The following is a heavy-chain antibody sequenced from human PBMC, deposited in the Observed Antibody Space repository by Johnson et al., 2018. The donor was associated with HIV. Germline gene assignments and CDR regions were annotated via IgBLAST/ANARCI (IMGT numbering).Heavy chain of an antibody. D-gene: IGHD5-12*01. CDR1: GFTFSSYW. V-gene: IGHV3-7*05. CDR3: ARDQSGYVL. J-gene: IGHJ3*01. CDR2: IKEDGSAQ. Sequence: MLLVESGGGVVQPGRSLRLSCAASGFTFSSYWMSWVRQAPGKGLEWVANIKEDGSAQYYVDSVRGRFTISRDNAKNSLFLQMDSLRAADTAGYYCARDQSGYVLWGPGTMVTVSA.